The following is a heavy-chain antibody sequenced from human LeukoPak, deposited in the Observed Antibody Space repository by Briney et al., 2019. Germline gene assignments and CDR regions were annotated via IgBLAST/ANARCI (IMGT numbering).Heavy chain of an antibody. V-gene: IGHV4-38-2*02. J-gene: IGHJ3*02. CDR2: FYHSGST. CDR1: GYSISSDFY. CDR3: ARGPLDIVVVPAAIGHDAFDI. D-gene: IGHD2-2*01. Sequence: SETLSLTCTVSGYSISSDFYWGWIRQPPGKGLEWIGSFYHSGSTYYNPSLKSRVIISIDTSKNQFSLKLSSVTAADTAVYYCARGPLDIVVVPAAIGHDAFDIWGQGTMVTVSS.